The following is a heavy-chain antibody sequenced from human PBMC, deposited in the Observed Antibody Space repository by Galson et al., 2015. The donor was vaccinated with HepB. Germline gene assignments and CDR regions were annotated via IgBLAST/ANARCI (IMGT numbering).Heavy chain of an antibody. CDR1: GFSFSTYS. J-gene: IGHJ5*02. V-gene: IGHV3-48*01. Sequence: SLRLSCAASGFSFSTYSMNWLRQAPGKGLEWISFIDSTSSIIHYAESVKGRFTISRDNAKNSLYLQMNGLRADDTAVFYCARGGPGHDNWFDPWGQGTLVTVSS. CDR3: ARGGPGHDNWFDP. CDR2: IDSTSSII.